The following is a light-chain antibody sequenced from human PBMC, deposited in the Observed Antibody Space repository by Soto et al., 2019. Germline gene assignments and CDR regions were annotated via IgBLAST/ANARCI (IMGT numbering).Light chain of an antibody. CDR1: SSNIGAGYD. V-gene: IGLV1-40*01. J-gene: IGLJ2*01. CDR2: GNS. Sequence: QCVLTQPPSVSGAPGQRVTISCTGSSSNIGAGYDVHWYQQLPGTAPKLLIYGNSNRPSGVPDRFSGSKSGTSASLAITGLQAEDEADYYCQSYDSSLSVHVVFGGGTKLTVL. CDR3: QSYDSSLSVHVV.